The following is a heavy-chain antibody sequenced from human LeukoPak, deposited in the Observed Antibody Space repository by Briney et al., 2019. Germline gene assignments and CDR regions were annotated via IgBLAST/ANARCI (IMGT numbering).Heavy chain of an antibody. D-gene: IGHD1-26*01. CDR1: GYTFTGYY. J-gene: IGHJ4*02. CDR3: ARQGYSGLLNDY. V-gene: IGHV5-51*01. CDR2: IYPGDSDT. Sequence: GASVKVSCKASGYTFTGYYMHWVRQAPGQGLEWMGIIYPGDSDTRYSPSFQGQVTISADKSISTAYLQWSSLKASDTAMYYCARQGYSGLLNDYWGQGTLVTVSS.